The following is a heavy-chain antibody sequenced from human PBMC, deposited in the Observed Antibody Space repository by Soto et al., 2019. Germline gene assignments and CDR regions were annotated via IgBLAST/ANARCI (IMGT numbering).Heavy chain of an antibody. V-gene: IGHV1-46*01. J-gene: IGHJ4*02. CDR1: GYIFTSYN. Sequence: QVQLVQSGTEVKKPGASVKVSCKASGYIFTSYNIHWVRQAPGQGLEWMGIINPSGGSSIYAQKSQGRVTMTRDTSTTRVYMDLSSLRSEDTAVYYCARVGPGAGTHYFDYWGQGTLVTVSS. CDR2: INPSGGSS. CDR3: ARVGPGAGTHYFDY.